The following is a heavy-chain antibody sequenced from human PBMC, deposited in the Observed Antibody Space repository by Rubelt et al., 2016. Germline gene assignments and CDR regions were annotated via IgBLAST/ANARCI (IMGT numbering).Heavy chain of an antibody. J-gene: IGHJ4*02. CDR3: ARGGTWVY. Sequence: QLQLQESGPGLVKASETLSLTCTVSGGSISSSSYYWVWIRQPPGKGLEWIGSFYYSGNTYYNPSLTSRATISRDTSKSQVSLRLTSVTATDTAVYYCARGGTWVYWGQGTLVTVSS. CDR2: FYYSGNT. CDR1: GGSISSSSYY. V-gene: IGHV4-39*01. D-gene: IGHD2-15*01.